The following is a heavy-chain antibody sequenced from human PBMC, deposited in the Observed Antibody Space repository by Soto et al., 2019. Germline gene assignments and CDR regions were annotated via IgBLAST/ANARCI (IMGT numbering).Heavy chain of an antibody. D-gene: IGHD4-17*01. CDR1: GFTFSSYA. CDR3: AKGAGTTRSFTAIDC. J-gene: IGHJ4*02. Sequence: QLLESRGGLVQPGGSLKLSCAASGFTFSSYAMSWVRQAPGKGLEWVSAISGGGGGTYYADSVKGRYAISRDNSKSTLYLQMSSLRVEDTAIYYCAKGAGTTRSFTAIDCWGQGILVTVSS. CDR2: ISGGGGGT. V-gene: IGHV3-23*01.